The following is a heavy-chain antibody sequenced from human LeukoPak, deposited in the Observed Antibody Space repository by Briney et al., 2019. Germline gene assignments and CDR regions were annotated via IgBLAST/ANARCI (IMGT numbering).Heavy chain of an antibody. CDR2: IYYSGST. V-gene: IGHV4-31*03. D-gene: IGHD2-2*01. J-gene: IGHJ4*02. CDR1: GGSTSSGGYY. CDR3: ASTYQEDFDY. Sequence: SETLSLACTVSGGSTSSGGYYWSWIRQHPGKGLEWIGYIYYSGSTYYNPSLKSRVTISVDTSKNQFSLKLSSVTAADTAVYYCASTYQEDFDYWGQGTLVTVSS.